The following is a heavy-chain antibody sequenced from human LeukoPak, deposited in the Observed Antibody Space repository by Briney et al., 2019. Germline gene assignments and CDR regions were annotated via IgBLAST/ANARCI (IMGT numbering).Heavy chain of an antibody. Sequence: ASVTVSCKPSGYTFTGYYMHWVRQAPGQGLEWMGWINPNSGGTNYAQRLQGRVTITTDTSTSTAYMELRSLRSDDTAVYYCARDLKMGYSSGRHSWGTGSSNDYWGQGTLVTVSS. CDR1: GYTFTGYY. V-gene: IGHV1-2*02. D-gene: IGHD6-19*01. CDR2: INPNSGGT. CDR3: ARDLKMGYSSGRHSWGTGSSNDY. J-gene: IGHJ4*02.